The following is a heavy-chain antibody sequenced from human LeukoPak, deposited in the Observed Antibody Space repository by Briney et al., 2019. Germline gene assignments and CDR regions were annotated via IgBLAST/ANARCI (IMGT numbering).Heavy chain of an antibody. CDR2: TSSSGSTI. CDR1: GFTFSDYY. D-gene: IGHD1-26*01. Sequence: GGSLRLSCAASGFTFSDYYMSWIRQAPGKGLEWVSYTSSSGSTIYYADSVKDRFTISRDNAKNSLYLQMNSLRAEDTAVYYCLSGSYSFPSGYWGQGTLVTVSS. CDR3: LSGSYSFPSGY. V-gene: IGHV3-11*04. J-gene: IGHJ4*02.